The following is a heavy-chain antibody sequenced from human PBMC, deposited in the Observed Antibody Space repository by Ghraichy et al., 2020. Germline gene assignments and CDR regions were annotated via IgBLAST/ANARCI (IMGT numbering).Heavy chain of an antibody. CDR3: ARATIGDGMDV. CDR1: GGSFSDYY. CDR2: INHSGSS. J-gene: IGHJ6*02. D-gene: IGHD3-16*01. Sequence: GSLRLSCAVYGGSFSDYYWTWIRQPPWKGLEWIGEINHSGSSQYNPSLKSRVTISVNTSKKQFSLRLSSVTAADTALYYCARATIGDGMDVWGQGTTVTVSS. V-gene: IGHV4-34*01.